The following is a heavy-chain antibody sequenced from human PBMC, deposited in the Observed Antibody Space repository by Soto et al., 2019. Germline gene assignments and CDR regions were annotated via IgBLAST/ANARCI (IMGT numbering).Heavy chain of an antibody. CDR3: DGEVGTFYFDH. CDR1: AGSIRGGDYY. V-gene: IGHV4-30-4*02. CDR2: IDHSGSA. J-gene: IGHJ4*02. Sequence: SETLSLTCTVSAGSIRGGDYYWTWIRQPPGKGLEWIGYIDHSGSAYYNPSLKSRATISIDTSNNQFSLKMTSVTAADTAVYYCDGEVGTFYFDHWGQRTLVTVSS.